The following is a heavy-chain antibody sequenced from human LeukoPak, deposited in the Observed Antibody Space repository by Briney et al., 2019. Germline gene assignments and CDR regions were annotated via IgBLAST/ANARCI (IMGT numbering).Heavy chain of an antibody. CDR3: AKGSKRYQPTTSDY. V-gene: IGHV3-7*03. Sequence: GGSLRLSCAASGFTFSSYWMRWVRQAPGKGLEWVANIKQDGSEKNYVDSVKGRFTISRDNAKNSLYLQMNSLRAEDTAVYYCAKGSKRYQPTTSDYWGQGTLVTVSS. CDR1: GFTFSSYW. J-gene: IGHJ4*02. CDR2: IKQDGSEK. D-gene: IGHD2-2*01.